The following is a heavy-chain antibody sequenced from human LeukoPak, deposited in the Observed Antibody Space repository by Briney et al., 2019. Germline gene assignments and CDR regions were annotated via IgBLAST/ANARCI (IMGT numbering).Heavy chain of an antibody. D-gene: IGHD3-10*01. CDR1: GFTFSSYA. Sequence: GGSLRLSCAASGFTFSSYAMNWVRQAPGKGLEWVSAISGSGGSTYYADSVRGRFTISRDNSKNSLYLQMNSLRTEDTALYYCAKDKREYYYGSGTIDAFDIWGQGTMVTVSS. V-gene: IGHV3-23*01. CDR2: ISGSGGST. J-gene: IGHJ3*02. CDR3: AKDKREYYYGSGTIDAFDI.